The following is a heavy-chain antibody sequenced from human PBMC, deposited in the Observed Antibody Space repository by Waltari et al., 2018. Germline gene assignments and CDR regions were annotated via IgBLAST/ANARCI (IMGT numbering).Heavy chain of an antibody. V-gene: IGHV3-7*01. CDR2: MSKDGSER. CDR1: GFTLRNYW. CDR3: ARDSPDKHWKFFGNDH. Sequence: EVQLVESGGGLAHPGGSLTLSCVGSGFTLRNYWMTWVRQAPGKGLEWVATMSKDGSERYYVDSVRGRFIISKDDAKNSLSLEMNILAVEDTAIYYCARDSPDKHWKFFGNDHWGQGTLVNVSP. D-gene: IGHD1-1*01. J-gene: IGHJ4*02.